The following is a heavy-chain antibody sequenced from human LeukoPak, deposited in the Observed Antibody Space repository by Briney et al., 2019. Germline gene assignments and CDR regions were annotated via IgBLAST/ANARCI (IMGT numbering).Heavy chain of an antibody. Sequence: GGSLRLSCAASGLTLRNYIIDWVRQAPGKGLEWVSAIGASDDDRTFYAASVKGRFTISRDNSKNTVYLEMNRLRAEDTAVCHCAKFYPRGYGGSDPGEGFDIWGQGTMVTVSS. J-gene: IGHJ3*02. V-gene: IGHV3-23*01. CDR3: AKFYPRGYGGSDPGEGFDI. CDR1: GLTLRNYI. D-gene: IGHD5-12*01. CDR2: IGASDDDRT.